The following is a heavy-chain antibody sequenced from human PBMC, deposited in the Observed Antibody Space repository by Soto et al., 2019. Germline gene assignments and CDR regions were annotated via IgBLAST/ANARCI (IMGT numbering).Heavy chain of an antibody. Sequence: ASVKVSCTASGYTFTSYGISWVRQAPGQGLEWMGWISAYNGNTNYAQKLQGRVTMTTDTSTSTAYMELRSLRSDDTAVYYCARGPWNYYDSSGYSPFDYWGQGTLVTVSS. CDR3: ARGPWNYYDSSGYSPFDY. V-gene: IGHV1-18*01. CDR1: GYTFTSYG. CDR2: ISAYNGNT. J-gene: IGHJ4*02. D-gene: IGHD3-22*01.